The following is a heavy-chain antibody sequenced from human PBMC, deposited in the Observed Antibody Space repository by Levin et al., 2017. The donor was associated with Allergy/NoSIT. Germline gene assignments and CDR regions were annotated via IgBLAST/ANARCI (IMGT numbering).Heavy chain of an antibody. V-gene: IGHV3-53*01. CDR2: IYSGGST. D-gene: IGHD3-10*01. Sequence: GESLKISCTASGITVGNNYMCWVRQAPGKGLEWVSLIYSGGSTHYADSVEGRFTISRDSSKNTLYLQMNRLRAEDTAMYYCATRGSGRGLDSWGQGTLVTVSS. CDR1: GITVGNNY. J-gene: IGHJ4*02. CDR3: ATRGSGRGLDS.